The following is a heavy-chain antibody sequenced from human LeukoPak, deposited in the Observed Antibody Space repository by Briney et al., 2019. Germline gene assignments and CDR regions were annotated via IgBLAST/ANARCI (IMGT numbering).Heavy chain of an antibody. CDR2: IYTSGST. V-gene: IGHV4-61*02. CDR3: ARVPGLRFLDY. J-gene: IGHJ4*02. D-gene: IGHD3-3*01. Sequence: SQTLSLTCTVSGGSISSGSYYWSWIRQPAGKGLEWIGRIYTSGSTNYNPSLKSRVTISVDTSKNQFSLKLSSVTAADTAVYYCARVPGLRFLDYWGQGTLVTVSS. CDR1: GGSISSGSYY.